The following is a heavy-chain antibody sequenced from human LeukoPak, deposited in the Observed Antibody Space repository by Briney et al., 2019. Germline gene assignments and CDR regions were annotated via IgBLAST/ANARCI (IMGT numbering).Heavy chain of an antibody. CDR3: ARDRVYCSSTSCSGYYGMDV. Sequence: SETLSLTCTVPGGSISSYYWSWLRQPAGKGLEWIERIYTSGSTNYNPSLKSRVTMSVDTSKNQFYLKLSSVTAADTAVYYCARDRVYCSSTSCSGYYGMDVWGQGITVTVSS. J-gene: IGHJ6*02. D-gene: IGHD2-2*01. CDR1: GGSISSYY. CDR2: IYTSGST. V-gene: IGHV4-4*07.